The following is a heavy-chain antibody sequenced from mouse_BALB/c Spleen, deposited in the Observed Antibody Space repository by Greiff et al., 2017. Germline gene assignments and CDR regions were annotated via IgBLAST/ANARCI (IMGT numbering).Heavy chain of an antibody. CDR2: IIYDGSN. V-gene: IGHV3-6*02. Sequence: VQLKESGPGLVKPSQSLSLTCSVTGYSITSGYYWNWIRQFPGNKLEWMGYIIYDGSNNYNPSLKNRISITRDTSKNQFFLKLNSVTTEDTATYYCARVGGSSYDYWGQGTTLTVSS. CDR1: GYSITSGYY. D-gene: IGHD1-1*01. CDR3: ARVGGSSYDY. J-gene: IGHJ2*01.